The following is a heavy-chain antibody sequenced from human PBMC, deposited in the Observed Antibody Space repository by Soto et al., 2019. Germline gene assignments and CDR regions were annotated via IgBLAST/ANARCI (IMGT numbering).Heavy chain of an antibody. D-gene: IGHD3-22*01. Sequence: QVQLVESGGGVVQPGRSLRLSCAASGFTFNNYAMHWVRQAPGKGLEWVAVISFDGKTKYYTDAVKGRFTISRDKSTNTLYLQMNSLSAEVTAVYYCAKERDLYFDSSSPFDYWGQGTLVTVSS. J-gene: IGHJ4*02. CDR3: AKERDLYFDSSSPFDY. V-gene: IGHV3-30*18. CDR1: GFTFNNYA. CDR2: ISFDGKTK.